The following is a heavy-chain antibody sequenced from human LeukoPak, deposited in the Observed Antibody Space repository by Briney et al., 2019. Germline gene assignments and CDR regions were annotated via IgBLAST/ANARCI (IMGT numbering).Heavy chain of an antibody. CDR2: INPNSGGT. Sequence: GASVKVSCKASGYTFTGYYMHWVRQAPGQGLEWMGWINPNSGGTNYAQKFQGRVTMTRDTSISTAYMELCRLRSDDTAVYYCARGEGSYSLDAFDIWGQGTMVTVSS. J-gene: IGHJ3*02. CDR1: GYTFTGYY. V-gene: IGHV1-2*02. CDR3: ARGEGSYSLDAFDI. D-gene: IGHD1-26*01.